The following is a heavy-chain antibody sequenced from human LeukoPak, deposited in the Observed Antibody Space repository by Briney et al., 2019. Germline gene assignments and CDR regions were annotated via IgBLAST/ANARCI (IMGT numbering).Heavy chain of an antibody. J-gene: IGHJ1*01. D-gene: IGHD6-19*01. CDR2: IYYSGST. CDR3: ARGGWYPESFQH. Sequence: PSETLSLTCTVSGGSISSYYWNWIRQPPGKGLEWIGYIYYSGSTNYNPSLKSRVTISVDTSKNQFSLKLSSVTAVDTAVYYCARGGWYPESFQHWGQGALVTVSS. V-gene: IGHV4-59*01. CDR1: GGSISSYY.